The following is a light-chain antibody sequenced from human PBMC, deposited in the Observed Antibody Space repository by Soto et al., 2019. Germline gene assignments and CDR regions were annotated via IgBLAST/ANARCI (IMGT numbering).Light chain of an antibody. J-gene: IGLJ1*01. CDR1: SSDVGAYDY. CDR2: DVS. V-gene: IGLV2-14*03. CDR3: SSHTSTSTPPYV. Sequence: QSALTQPASVCGSPGQSIIISCIGTSSDVGAYDYVSWYQHHPGKAPKLMIYDVSNRPSGVSNRFSGSKSGNTASLTISGLQAEDEADYYCSSHTSTSTPPYVFGTGTKVTVL.